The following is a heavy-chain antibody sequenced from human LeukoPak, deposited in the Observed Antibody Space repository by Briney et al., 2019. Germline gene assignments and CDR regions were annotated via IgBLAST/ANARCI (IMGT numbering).Heavy chain of an antibody. Sequence: GGSLRLSCAASGFTFSDYYMSWIRQAPGKGLEWVSYISSSGNTIYFADSVKGRFTISRDNAQNSLYLQMNNLRAEDTAIYYCAREPTTAYYFDSWGQGTLVTVSS. CDR1: GFTFSDYY. CDR2: ISSSGNTI. CDR3: AREPTTAYYFDS. J-gene: IGHJ4*02. V-gene: IGHV3-11*04. D-gene: IGHD4-11*01.